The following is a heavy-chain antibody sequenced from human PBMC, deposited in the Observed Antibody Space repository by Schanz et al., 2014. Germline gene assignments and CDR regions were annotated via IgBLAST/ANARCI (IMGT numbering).Heavy chain of an antibody. Sequence: QVQLQESGPGLVKPSQTLSLTCTVSGGSISSCGYYWSWIRQHPGKGLEWIGYISYSGTPYYNPSLTSRVPISVSTSKTQFSLKLSSVTAADTAVYYCARDALGGPHNWFDPWGQGTLVSVSS. V-gene: IGHV4-31*03. CDR1: GGSISSCGYY. CDR3: ARDALGGPHNWFDP. J-gene: IGHJ5*02. D-gene: IGHD3-16*01. CDR2: ISYSGTP.